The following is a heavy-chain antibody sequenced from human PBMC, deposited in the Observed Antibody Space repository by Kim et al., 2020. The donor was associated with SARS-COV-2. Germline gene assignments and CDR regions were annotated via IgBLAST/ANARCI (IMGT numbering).Heavy chain of an antibody. J-gene: IGHJ5*02. Sequence: SETLSLTCTVSGGSVSSGSYYWSWIRQPPGKGLEWIGYIYYSGSTNYNPSLKSRVTISVDTSKNQFSLKLSSVTAADTAVYYCAREKVGYSGYDFNWFDPWGQGTLVTVSS. V-gene: IGHV4-61*01. D-gene: IGHD5-12*01. CDR3: AREKVGYSGYDFNWFDP. CDR1: GGSVSSGSYY. CDR2: IYYSGST.